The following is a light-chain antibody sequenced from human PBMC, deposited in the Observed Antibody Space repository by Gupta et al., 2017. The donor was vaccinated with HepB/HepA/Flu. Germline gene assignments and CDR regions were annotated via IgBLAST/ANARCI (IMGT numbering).Light chain of an antibody. V-gene: IGKV3-20*01. CDR2: GAS. CDR3: QQDSDSQYT. J-gene: IGKJ2*01. Sequence: NVSTQSPGTLSLSPGEKATPSCRASNTISSDYLAWYQQKLGQAPRLLVYGASSRATGVPDRFVGSGSRTDFTLTITSLEPGDFAIYYCQQDSDSQYTFGQGTKVEIK. CDR1: NTISSDY.